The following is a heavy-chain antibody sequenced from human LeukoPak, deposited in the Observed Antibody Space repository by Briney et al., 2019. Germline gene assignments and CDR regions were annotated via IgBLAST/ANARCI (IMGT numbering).Heavy chain of an antibody. V-gene: IGHV4-34*01. Sequence: SETLSLTRAVYGGSFTTYYWTWIRQPPGKGLEWIGEIHHSGRTNYKPSLRSRVTISLDTSKNQFSLNLNSVTAADTAVYYCARGLSSGWVDYWGQGTLVTVSS. CDR1: GGSFTTYY. J-gene: IGHJ4*02. D-gene: IGHD3-22*01. CDR3: ARGLSSGWVDY. CDR2: IHHSGRT.